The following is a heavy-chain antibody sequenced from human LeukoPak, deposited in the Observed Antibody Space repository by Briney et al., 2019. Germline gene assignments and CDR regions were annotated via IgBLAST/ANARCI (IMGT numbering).Heavy chain of an antibody. Sequence: GASVKVSCKVSGYTLTELSMHWVRQAPGKGLEWMGGFDPEDGETIYAQKFQGRVTMTEDTSTDTAYMELGSLRSEDTAVYYCATVLRSSSWYLTYFDYWGQGTLVTVSS. V-gene: IGHV1-24*01. CDR1: GYTLTELS. CDR3: ATVLRSSSWYLTYFDY. D-gene: IGHD6-13*01. J-gene: IGHJ4*02. CDR2: FDPEDGET.